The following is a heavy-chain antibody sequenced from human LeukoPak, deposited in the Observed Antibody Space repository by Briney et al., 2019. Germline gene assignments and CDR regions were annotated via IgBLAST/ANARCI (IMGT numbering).Heavy chain of an antibody. Sequence: SETLSLTCTVSGGSISSYYWSWIRQPPGKGLEWIGYIYYSGSTNYNPSLKSRVTISVDTSKNQFSLKLSSVTAADTAVYYCAEAFRWTRYFDYWGQGTLVTVSS. V-gene: IGHV4-59*01. D-gene: IGHD3-3*02. CDR3: AEAFRWTRYFDY. J-gene: IGHJ4*02. CDR2: IYYSGST. CDR1: GGSISSYY.